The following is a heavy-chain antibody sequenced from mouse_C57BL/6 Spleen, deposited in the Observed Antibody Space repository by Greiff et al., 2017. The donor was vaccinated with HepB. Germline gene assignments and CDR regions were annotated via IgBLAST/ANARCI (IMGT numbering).Heavy chain of an antibody. V-gene: IGHV5-17*01. CDR1: GFTFSDYG. Sequence: EVKLVESGGGLVKPGGSLKLSCAASGFTFSDYGMHWVRQAPEKGLEWVAYISSGSSTIYYADTVKGRFTISRDNAKNTLFLQMTSLRSEVTAMYYCAMREYDEVYAMDYWGQGTSVTVSS. J-gene: IGHJ4*01. CDR2: ISSGSSTI. CDR3: AMREYDEVYAMDY. D-gene: IGHD2-14*01.